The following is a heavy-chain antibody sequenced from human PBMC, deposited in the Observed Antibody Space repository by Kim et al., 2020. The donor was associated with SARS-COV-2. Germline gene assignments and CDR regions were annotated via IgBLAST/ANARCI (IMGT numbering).Heavy chain of an antibody. CDR2: IYPADSDT. CDR1: GYSFTTHW. Sequence: GESLKISCKGSGYSFTTHWIGWVRQMPGKGLEWMGIIYPADSDTRYSPSFQGHVTISVDKSISTAYLQWSSLKASDTAMYYCARRGAFDVWGQGTMVTVSS. CDR3: ARRGAFDV. J-gene: IGHJ3*01. V-gene: IGHV5-51*01.